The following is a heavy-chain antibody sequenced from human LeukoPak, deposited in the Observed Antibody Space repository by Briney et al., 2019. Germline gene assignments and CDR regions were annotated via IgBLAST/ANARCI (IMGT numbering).Heavy chain of an antibody. CDR3: ARERSRDYYDSSGYYYGY. D-gene: IGHD3-22*01. J-gene: IGHJ4*02. V-gene: IGHV3-48*02. CDR1: GFTLSSYS. Sequence: GGSLRLSCAASGFTLSSYSMNWVRQARGKGVEGVSYISSSRSTIYYADSVKGRFTISRDNAKNSLYLQMNSLRDEDTAVYYCARERSRDYYDSSGYYYGYWGQGTLVTVSS. CDR2: ISSSRSTI.